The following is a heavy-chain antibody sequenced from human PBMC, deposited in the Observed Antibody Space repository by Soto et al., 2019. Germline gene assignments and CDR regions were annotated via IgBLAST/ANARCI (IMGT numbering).Heavy chain of an antibody. J-gene: IGHJ5*02. CDR1: GNTLTDLS. D-gene: IGHD1-7*01. CDR2: FDPEDGET. Sequence: ASVKVSCKVSGNTLTDLSIHWVRQAPGKGLEWMGVFDPEDGETIYAQKFQGRITMTEDTSTDTAYMELSSLRSEDTAVYYCETSALGTPSAWFERWGQGTLVTVSS. V-gene: IGHV1-24*01. CDR3: ETSALGTPSAWFER.